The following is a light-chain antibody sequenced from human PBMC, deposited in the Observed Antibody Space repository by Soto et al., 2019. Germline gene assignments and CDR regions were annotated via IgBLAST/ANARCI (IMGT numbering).Light chain of an antibody. J-gene: IGLJ1*01. CDR1: SSNIGAAYD. V-gene: IGLV1-40*01. CDR3: QSYERSSLSGFA. Sequence: SARTPPPSVSGAPGQSLTISCTGGSSNIGAAYDVHWYRQLPGTAPKLLIYANSNRPSGVHDRFSGSKSGISAALAFPGAQAEDEADYPGQSYERSSLSGFAVGSGTMV. CDR2: ANS.